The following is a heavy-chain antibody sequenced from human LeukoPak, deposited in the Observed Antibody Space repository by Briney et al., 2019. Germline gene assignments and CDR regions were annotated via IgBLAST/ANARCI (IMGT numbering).Heavy chain of an antibody. J-gene: IGHJ4*02. CDR1: GGSISSYY. V-gene: IGHV4-4*07. D-gene: IGHD6-19*01. CDR3: ARVRSSGWGKGFDY. CDR2: IYISGST. Sequence: SETLSLTCTVSGGSISSYYWSWIRQPAGKGLEWIGRIYISGSTNYNPSLKSRVTMSVDTSKNQFSLKLSSVTAADTAVYYCARVRSSGWGKGFDYWGQGTLVTVSS.